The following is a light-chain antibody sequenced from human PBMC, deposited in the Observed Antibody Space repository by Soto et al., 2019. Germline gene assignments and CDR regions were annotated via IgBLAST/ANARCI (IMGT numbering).Light chain of an antibody. V-gene: IGKV3-15*01. J-gene: IGKJ3*01. CDR2: GAS. CDR3: QQYNSWPLT. CDR1: QSVSDN. Sequence: EIVMTRSPATLSVSPGERATLSCRASQSVSDNLAWYQQKPGQAPRLLIYGASTGASGIPARFSGSGSGTEFTLTISSLQPEDFAAYYCQQYNSWPLTFGPGTKVDI.